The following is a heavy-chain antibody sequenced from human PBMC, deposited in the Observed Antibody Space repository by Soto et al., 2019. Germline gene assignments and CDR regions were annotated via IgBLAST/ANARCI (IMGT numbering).Heavy chain of an antibody. CDR2: ISAYNGNT. D-gene: IGHD3-10*01. V-gene: IGHV1-18*01. CDR1: GYTFTSYG. J-gene: IGHJ6*02. CDR3: ARAGLLCFGESLPHYYGMDV. Sequence: QVQLVQSGAEVKKPGASVKVSCKASGYTFTSYGISWVRQAPGQGLEWMGWISAYNGNTNYAQKLKDRVTKPTGRSTGTADMELGSLRSTDTAVYYCARAGLLCFGESLPHYYGMDVWGQGTTVTVSS.